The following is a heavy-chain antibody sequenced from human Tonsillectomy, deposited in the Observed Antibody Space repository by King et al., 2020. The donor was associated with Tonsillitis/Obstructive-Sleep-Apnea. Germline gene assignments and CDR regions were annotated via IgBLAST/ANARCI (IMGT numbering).Heavy chain of an antibody. D-gene: IGHD2-15*01. Sequence: LQLQESSPGLVKPSETLSLTCTVSGGSISSSSYFWAWIRQPPGKGLEWIGSIYYSGSTYHNPSLKSRVTTSVDTSKNQFSLKLTSVTAAATAVYYCPGPLWVETDGSSADEAGAFCIWGQGTMVTVSS. CDR1: GGSISSSSYF. V-gene: IGHV4-39*01. J-gene: IGHJ3*02. CDR2: IYYSGST. CDR3: PGPLWVETDGSSADEAGAFCI.